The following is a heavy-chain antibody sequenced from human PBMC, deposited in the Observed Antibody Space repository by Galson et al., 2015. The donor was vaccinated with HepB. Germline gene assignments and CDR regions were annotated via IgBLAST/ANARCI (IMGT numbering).Heavy chain of an antibody. V-gene: IGHV3-23*01. J-gene: IGHJ4*02. CDR1: GFTFSSYA. D-gene: IGHD6-13*01. CDR2: ISGSGGSS. Sequence: SLRLSCAASGFTFSSYAMSWVRQAPGKGLEWVSAISGSGGSSYYADSVRGRFTISRDNSKNTLYLQMNSLRAEDTAIYYCAKGSTKSTGGSWYGDYWGQGTLVTVSS. CDR3: AKGSTKSTGGSWYGDY.